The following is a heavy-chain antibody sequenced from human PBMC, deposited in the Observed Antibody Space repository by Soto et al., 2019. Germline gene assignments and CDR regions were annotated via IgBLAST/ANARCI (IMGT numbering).Heavy chain of an antibody. J-gene: IGHJ3*01. CDR3: ARRHEILTGSDSFDV. CDR2: FYYSGTT. CDR1: GDSISSDGYY. D-gene: IGHD3-9*01. Sequence: QMQLQESGPGLVRPSQTLSLTCTLSGDSISSDGYYWSWIRQRPGKGLEWIGDFYYSGTTSYYPSLRSRLTISVDTSKNQFSLRLSSVTATDTAVYYCARRHEILTGSDSFDVWGRGTLVTVSS. V-gene: IGHV4-31*03.